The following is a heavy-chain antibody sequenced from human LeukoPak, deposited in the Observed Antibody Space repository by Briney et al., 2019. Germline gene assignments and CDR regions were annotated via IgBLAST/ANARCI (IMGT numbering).Heavy chain of an antibody. CDR2: ISGSGGNT. J-gene: IGHJ6*02. CDR3: AKGGRIRYFDDRVGYYGMDV. Sequence: PGGSLRLSCAASGFTFSTYAMSWVRQAPGKGLEWVSLISGSGGNTYYADSVKGRFTTSRDNSKNTLYLQMNSLRAEDTAVYYCAKGGRIRYFDDRVGYYGMDVWSQGTTVTVSS. CDR1: GFTFSTYA. D-gene: IGHD3-9*01. V-gene: IGHV3-23*01.